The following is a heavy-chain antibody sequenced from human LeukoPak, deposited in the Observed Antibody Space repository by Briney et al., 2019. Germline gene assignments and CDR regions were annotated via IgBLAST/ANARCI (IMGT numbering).Heavy chain of an antibody. CDR2: FDPEDGET. Sequence: ASVKVSCKVSGYTLTELSMHWVRQAPGKGLGWMGGFDPEDGETIYAQKFQGRVTMTEDTSTDTAYMELSSLRSEDTAVYYCATDGHYDFWSGYADWGQGTLVTVSS. CDR3: ATDGHYDFWSGYAD. D-gene: IGHD3-3*01. CDR1: GYTLTELS. V-gene: IGHV1-24*01. J-gene: IGHJ4*02.